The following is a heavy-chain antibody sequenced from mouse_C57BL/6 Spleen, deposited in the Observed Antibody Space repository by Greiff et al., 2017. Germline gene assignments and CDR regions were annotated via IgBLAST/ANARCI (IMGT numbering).Heavy chain of an antibody. D-gene: IGHD1-1*01. J-gene: IGHJ4*01. CDR3: ARRDYGSSYYAMDY. Sequence: QVHVKQPGAELVKPGASVKMSCKASGYTFTSYWITWVKQRPGQGLEWIGDIYPGSGSTNYNEKFKSKATLTVDTSSSTAYMQLSSLTSEDSAVYYCARRDYGSSYYAMDYWGQGTSGTVSS. CDR2: IYPGSGST. V-gene: IGHV1-55*01. CDR1: GYTFTSYW.